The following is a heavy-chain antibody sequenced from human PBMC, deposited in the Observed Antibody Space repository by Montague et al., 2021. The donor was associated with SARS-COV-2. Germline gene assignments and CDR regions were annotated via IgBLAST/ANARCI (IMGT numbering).Heavy chain of an antibody. CDR3: ARQRRFSDWFDP. D-gene: IGHD2/OR15-2a*01. V-gene: IGHV4-39*01. Sequence: SETLSLTCAVSGDSISDSIYLWAWIRQPPGEGLEFVGTTSSSGPTSYSASLRGRVTISIDTTNNQFSLKMTSVTAADTAVYYCARQRRFSDWFDPWGQGTLVTVSS. CDR2: TSSSGPT. CDR1: GDSISDSIYL. J-gene: IGHJ5*02.